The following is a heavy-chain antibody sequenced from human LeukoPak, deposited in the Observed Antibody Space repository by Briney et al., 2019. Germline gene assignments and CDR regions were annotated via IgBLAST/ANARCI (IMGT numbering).Heavy chain of an antibody. J-gene: IGHJ2*01. V-gene: IGHV3-7*03. D-gene: IGHD1-14*01. CDR1: RFTFSSYW. CDR3: ARGPDTDWYFDL. Sequence: GGSLRLSCAASRFTFSSYWMSWVRQAPGEGLEWVANIKQDGSEKYYVDSVKGRFTISRDNARNSLYLQMNSLRAEDTAVYYCARGPDTDWYFDLWGRGTLVTVSS. CDR2: IKQDGSEK.